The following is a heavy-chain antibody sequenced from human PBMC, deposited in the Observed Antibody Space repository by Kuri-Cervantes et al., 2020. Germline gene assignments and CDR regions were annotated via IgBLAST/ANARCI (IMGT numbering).Heavy chain of an antibody. Sequence: LSLTCAASGFTFGGSAMHWVRQASGKGLEWVGRIRSKANSYATAYAASVKGRFTISRDDSKNTAYLQMNSLKTEDTAVYYCTTVVVVAAAPFDYWGQGTLVTVSS. CDR1: GFTFGGSA. D-gene: IGHD2-15*01. J-gene: IGHJ4*02. V-gene: IGHV3-73*01. CDR2: IRSKANSYAT. CDR3: TTVVVVAAAPFDY.